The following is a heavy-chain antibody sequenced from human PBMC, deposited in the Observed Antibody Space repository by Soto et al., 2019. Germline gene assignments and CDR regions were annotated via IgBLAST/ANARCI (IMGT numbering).Heavy chain of an antibody. J-gene: IGHJ4*02. V-gene: IGHV3-30*18. Sequence: QVQLVESGGGVVQPGRSLRLSCAASGFTFSSYGMHWVRQAPGKGLEWVALISYDGSNKYYADSVKGRFTISRDNSKNTRYLQMNSLRAEDTAVYYCAKWDVTFDYWGQGSLVAVSS. CDR1: GFTFSSYG. D-gene: IGHD1-26*01. CDR3: AKWDVTFDY. CDR2: ISYDGSNK.